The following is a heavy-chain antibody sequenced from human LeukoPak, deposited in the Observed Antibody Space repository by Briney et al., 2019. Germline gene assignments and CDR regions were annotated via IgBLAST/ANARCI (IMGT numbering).Heavy chain of an antibody. Sequence: PGGSLRLSCAASGFTFSDYYMSWVRQAPGKGLEWVSAISGSGGSTYYADSVKGRFTISRDNSKNTLYLQMNSLRAEDTAVYYCAKDPDYGDYLWGQGTLVTVSS. V-gene: IGHV3-23*01. D-gene: IGHD4-17*01. CDR1: GFTFSDYY. J-gene: IGHJ4*02. CDR2: ISGSGGST. CDR3: AKDPDYGDYL.